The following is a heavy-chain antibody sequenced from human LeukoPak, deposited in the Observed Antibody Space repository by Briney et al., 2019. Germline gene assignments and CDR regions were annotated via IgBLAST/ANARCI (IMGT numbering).Heavy chain of an antibody. J-gene: IGHJ4*02. CDR1: GFTFSNAW. V-gene: IGHV3-15*01. CDR3: TTTHYGDYVLVGFDY. CDR2: IKSKTDGGTT. Sequence: KAGGSLRLYCAASGFTFSNAWMSWVRQAPGKGLEWVGRIKSKTDGGTTDYAAPVKGRFTISRDDSKNTLYLQMNSLKTEDTAVYYCTTTHYGDYVLVGFDYWGQGTLVTVSS. D-gene: IGHD4-17*01.